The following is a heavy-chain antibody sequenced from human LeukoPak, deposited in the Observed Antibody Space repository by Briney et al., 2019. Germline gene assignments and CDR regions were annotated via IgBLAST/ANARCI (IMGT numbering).Heavy chain of an antibody. Sequence: GGSLRLSCAASGFTVSSNYMNWVRQAPGKGLEWVSIIYSGGSTYYADSVKGRFTISRDNSKNTLYLQMNSLRAEDTAVYYCAREGQSTAFDYWGQGTLVTVSS. CDR3: AREGQSTAFDY. CDR2: IYSGGST. V-gene: IGHV3-53*01. CDR1: GFTVSSNY. D-gene: IGHD5-18*01. J-gene: IGHJ4*02.